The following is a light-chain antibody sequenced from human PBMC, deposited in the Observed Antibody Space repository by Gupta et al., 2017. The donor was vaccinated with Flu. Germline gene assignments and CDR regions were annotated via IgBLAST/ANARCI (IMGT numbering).Light chain of an antibody. CDR1: NSDVGGYNH. J-gene: IGLJ3*02. CDR2: DVN. CDR3: CSYAGTYTWV. Sequence: TNSDVGGYNHVSWYQQHPGKAPKLMIYDVNKRPSGVPDRFSGSKSGNTASLTISGLQAEDEAEYYCCSYAGTYTWVFGGGTKLTVL. V-gene: IGLV2-11*03.